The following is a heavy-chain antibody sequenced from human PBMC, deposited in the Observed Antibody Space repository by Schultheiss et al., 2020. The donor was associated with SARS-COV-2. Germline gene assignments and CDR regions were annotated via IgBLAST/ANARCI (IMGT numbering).Heavy chain of an antibody. Sequence: GGSLRLSCAASGFTFSTYGMHWVRQAPGKGLVWVSRVNSDGSTTTYADSVKGRFTMSRDNAKNTLYLQMNSLRAEDTAVYYCARDGGGLDRPAFDYWGQGTLVTVSS. CDR2: VNSDGSTT. D-gene: IGHD2-2*01. CDR3: ARDGGGLDRPAFDY. V-gene: IGHV3-74*01. CDR1: GFTFSTYG. J-gene: IGHJ4*02.